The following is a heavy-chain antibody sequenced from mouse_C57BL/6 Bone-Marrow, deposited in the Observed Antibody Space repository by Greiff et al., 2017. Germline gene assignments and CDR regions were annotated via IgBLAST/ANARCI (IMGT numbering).Heavy chain of an antibody. CDR2: IWRGGST. J-gene: IGHJ4*01. CDR3: AKRGYGRSYYAMDY. Sequence: QVQLQQSGPGLVQPSQSLSITCTVSGFSLTSYGVHWVRQSPGKGLEWLGVIWRGGSTDYNAAFMSRLSITKDNSKSHVFFKMNSLQADDTAIYYCAKRGYGRSYYAMDYWGQGTSVTVSS. D-gene: IGHD1-1*01. V-gene: IGHV2-5*01. CDR1: GFSLTSYG.